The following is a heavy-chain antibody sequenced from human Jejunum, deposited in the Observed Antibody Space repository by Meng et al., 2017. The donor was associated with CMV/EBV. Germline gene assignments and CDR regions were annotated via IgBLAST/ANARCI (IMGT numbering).Heavy chain of an antibody. CDR2: ISQSGRT. CDR3: ARQGRVYFDY. V-gene: IGHV4-34*02. Sequence: HVQVQQPGAGLSKPSGPLSLTCPVHGGSFLCVYWAWIRQPPGKGLEWIGEISQSGRTNYNPAFKIRVTLSVHTSERQFSLRLTSVTAADTAVYYCARQGRVYFDYWGLGSLVTVSS. CDR1: GGSFLCVY. J-gene: IGHJ4*02.